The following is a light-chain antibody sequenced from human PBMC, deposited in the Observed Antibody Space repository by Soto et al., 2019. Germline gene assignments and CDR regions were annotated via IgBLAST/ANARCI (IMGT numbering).Light chain of an antibody. CDR3: SSDTSTSAVL. Sequence: QSALTQPASESGSPGQSITISCTGTSSDVGGYNYVSWYQQHPGKAPKLMIYEVSNRPSGVSNRFSGSKSGNTASLTISGLQAEDEADYYCSSDTSTSAVLFGGGTKLTVL. CDR2: EVS. CDR1: SSDVGGYNY. J-gene: IGLJ2*01. V-gene: IGLV2-14*01.